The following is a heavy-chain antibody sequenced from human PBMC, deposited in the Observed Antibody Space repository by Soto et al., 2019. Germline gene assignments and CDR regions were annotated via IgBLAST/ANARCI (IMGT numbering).Heavy chain of an antibody. Sequence: QVQLVESGGGVVQPGRSLRLSCAASGFTFSSYAMHWVRQAPGKGLEWVAVISYDGRNKYYADSVKGRFTISRDNSKNTLYLQMNSLRAEDTAVYYCAAASGGLRPLGYWGQGTLVTVSS. V-gene: IGHV3-30*04. CDR1: GFTFSSYA. CDR3: AAASGGLRPLGY. J-gene: IGHJ4*02. CDR2: ISYDGRNK. D-gene: IGHD3-10*01.